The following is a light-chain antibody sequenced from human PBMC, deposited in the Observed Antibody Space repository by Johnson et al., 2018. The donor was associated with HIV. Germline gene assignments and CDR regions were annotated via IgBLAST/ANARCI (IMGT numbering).Light chain of an antibody. CDR1: YSNIGNNY. CDR3: GTWDSSLSAGV. J-gene: IGLJ1*01. Sequence: QSVLSQPPSVYAAPGQKVTISCSGSYSNIGNNYVSWYQQVPGTAPKLLIYDNDKRPSGIPDRFSASKSGTSATLGITGLQTGDAADYYCGTWDSSLSAGVFGPGTKVNVL. V-gene: IGLV1-51*01. CDR2: DND.